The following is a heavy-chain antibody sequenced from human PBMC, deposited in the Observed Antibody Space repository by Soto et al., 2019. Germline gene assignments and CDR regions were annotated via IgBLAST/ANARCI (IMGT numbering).Heavy chain of an antibody. V-gene: IGHV3-48*02. CDR3: GRVEGESRYYYYYGMDV. D-gene: IGHD3-10*01. CDR1: GFTFSSYS. CDR2: ISSSSSII. J-gene: IGHJ6*01. Sequence: EVQLLESGGGLVQPGGSLRLSCAASGFTFSSYSMNWVRQGPGKGLEWVSYISSSSSIIYYADSVKGRFTISRDNAKNSLYLQMNSLRDEDTAVYYCGRVEGESRYYYYYGMDVWGQGTTVTVSS.